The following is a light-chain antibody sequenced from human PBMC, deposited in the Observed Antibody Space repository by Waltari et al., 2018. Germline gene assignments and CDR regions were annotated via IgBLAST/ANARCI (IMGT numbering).Light chain of an antibody. CDR1: ASNIGGNL. Sequence: QPVLTQPPSASGTPGQRVTISRSGSASNIGGNLETWSQRPPGRAPNLLIHRSDQRPAGVPDRFSASKTGTSASLAISGLQSEDEADYFCASWDDSLNGHWVFGGGTKVTVL. CDR2: RSD. CDR3: ASWDDSLNGHWV. V-gene: IGLV1-44*01. J-gene: IGLJ3*02.